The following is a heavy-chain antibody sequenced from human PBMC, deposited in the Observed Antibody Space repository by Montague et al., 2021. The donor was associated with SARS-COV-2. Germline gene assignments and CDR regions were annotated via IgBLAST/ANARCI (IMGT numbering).Heavy chain of an antibody. V-gene: IGHV4-39*07. CDR1: GGSISSSSYY. CDR3: ARVGRQQLVRLSGMDV. CDR2: MDYSGST. J-gene: IGHJ6*02. D-gene: IGHD6-13*01. Sequence: SETLSLTCTVSGGSISSSSYYWGWIRQPPGKGLEWIGSMDYSGSTYYXPSLKSRVTISVDTSKNQFSLKLSSVTAADTAVYYRARVGRQQLVRLSGMDVWGQGTTVTVSS.